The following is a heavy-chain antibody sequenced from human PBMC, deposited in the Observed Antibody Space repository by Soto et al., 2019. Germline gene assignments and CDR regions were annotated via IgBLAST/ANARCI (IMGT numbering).Heavy chain of an antibody. J-gene: IGHJ6*02. Sequence: GGSLRLSCAASGFTFSSYSMNWVRQAPGKGLEWVSSISSSSSYIYYADSVKGRFTISRDNAKNSLYLQMNSLRAEDTAVYYCAEEGAVVVAATPYGMDVWGQGTTVTV. V-gene: IGHV3-21*01. CDR2: ISSSSSYI. D-gene: IGHD2-15*01. CDR1: GFTFSSYS. CDR3: AEEGAVVVAATPYGMDV.